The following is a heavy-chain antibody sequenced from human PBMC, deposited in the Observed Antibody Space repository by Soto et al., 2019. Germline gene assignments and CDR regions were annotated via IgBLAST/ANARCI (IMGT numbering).Heavy chain of an antibody. D-gene: IGHD1-20*01. V-gene: IGHV1-18*01. CDR1: GYTFTSYG. Sequence: ASVKVSCKASGYTFTSYGISWVRQAPGRGLEWMGWISAYNGNTNYAQKLQGRVTMTTDTSTSTAYMELRSLRSDDTAVYYCAREYNWNDGDDYYYYGMDVWGQGTTVTVSS. CDR2: ISAYNGNT. CDR3: AREYNWNDGDDYYYYGMDV. J-gene: IGHJ6*02.